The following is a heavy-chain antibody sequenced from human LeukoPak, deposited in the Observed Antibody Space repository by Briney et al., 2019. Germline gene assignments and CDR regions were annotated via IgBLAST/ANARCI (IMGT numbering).Heavy chain of an antibody. D-gene: IGHD4-17*01. V-gene: IGHV1-2*04. J-gene: IGHJ4*02. CDR2: INLNNGGT. CDR3: ARDSATVTTPYFDY. CDR1: GYTFTSYY. Sequence: ASVKVSCKASGYTFTSYYMHWVRQAPGQGLEWMGWINLNNGGTNYAQNFQGWVTMTRDTSISTAYMELSRLRYDDTAVYYCARDSATVTTPYFDYWGQGSLVTVSS.